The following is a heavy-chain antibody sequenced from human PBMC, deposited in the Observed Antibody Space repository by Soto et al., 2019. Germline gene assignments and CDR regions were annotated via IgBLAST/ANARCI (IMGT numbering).Heavy chain of an antibody. CDR2: ISPYTGNT. Sequence: QVQLVQSGDVVKKPGASVKVSCKASGYIFVNYGIAWVRQAPGQGLEWMGWISPYTGNTHSATKVQGTLTMTTDTSTSTAYMDLGSLTSDDTAVYYCVMVDNYVTPTPQDVWGQGTTVTVSS. V-gene: IGHV1-18*01. CDR3: VMVDNYVTPTPQDV. CDR1: GYIFVNYG. J-gene: IGHJ6*02. D-gene: IGHD3-16*01.